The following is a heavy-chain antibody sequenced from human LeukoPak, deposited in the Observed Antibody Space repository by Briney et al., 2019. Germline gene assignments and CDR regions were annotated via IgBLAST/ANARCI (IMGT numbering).Heavy chain of an antibody. Sequence: SETLSLTCTVSGGSISPYYWGWIRQPPGKGLEWIGYIYYTGTTNYNSSLKSRVTISVDTSKNQFSLKLSSVTAADTAVYYCARHPVGPGGLDVWGQGTTVTVSS. CDR1: GGSISPYY. CDR2: IYYTGTT. J-gene: IGHJ6*02. V-gene: IGHV4-59*08. CDR3: ARHPVGPGGLDV.